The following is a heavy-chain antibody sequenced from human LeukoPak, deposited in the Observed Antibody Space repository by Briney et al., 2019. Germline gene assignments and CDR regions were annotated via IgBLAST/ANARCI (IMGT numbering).Heavy chain of an antibody. CDR2: IYHSGST. V-gene: IGHV4-38-2*02. CDR3: ARGYSYAYEY. CDR1: GYSISSGYY. D-gene: IGHD3-16*01. Sequence: SETLSLTCTVSGYSISSGYYWGWIRQPPGKGLEWIGSIYHSGSTYYNPSLKSRVTISVDTSKNQFSLQLNSVTPEDTAVYYCARGYSYAYEYWGQGTLVTVSS. J-gene: IGHJ4*02.